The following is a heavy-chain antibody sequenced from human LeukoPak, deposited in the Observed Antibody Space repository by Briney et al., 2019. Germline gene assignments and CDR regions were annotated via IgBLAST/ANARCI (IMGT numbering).Heavy chain of an antibody. CDR3: ARAFYSGYYFDY. J-gene: IGHJ4*02. CDR2: INPSGGST. V-gene: IGHV1-46*01. CDR1: GYTFTSYY. Sequence: GASVKVSCKASGYTFTSYYMHWVRQAPGQGLEWMGIINPSGGSTSYAQKFQGRVTMTRDMSTSTVYMELSSLRSEDTAVYYCARAFYSGYYFDYWGQGTLVTVSS. D-gene: IGHD2-21*01.